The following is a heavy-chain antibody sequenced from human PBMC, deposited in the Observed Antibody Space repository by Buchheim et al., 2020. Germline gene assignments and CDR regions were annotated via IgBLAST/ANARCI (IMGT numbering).Heavy chain of an antibody. J-gene: IGHJ4*02. CDR2: IWHSGSA. D-gene: IGHD1-26*01. V-gene: IGHV4-4*02. CDR3: AGWDRATYYFDS. Sequence: QVQLQQWGAGLLKPSGTLSLTCAVSGVSITTTKWWAWFRQPPGKGLEWIAEIWHSGSANYSPSLKSRLSISVDKSANQFSLRLTSVTAADTAVYYCAGWDRATYYFDSWGQGTL. CDR1: GVSITTTKW.